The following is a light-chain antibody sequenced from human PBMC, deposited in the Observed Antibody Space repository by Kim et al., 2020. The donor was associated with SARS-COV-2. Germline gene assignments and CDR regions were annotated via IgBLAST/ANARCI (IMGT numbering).Light chain of an antibody. V-gene: IGLV1-44*01. CDR2: SNN. CDR1: SSNIGSNT. Sequence: ELTQPASASGTPGQRVTISCSGSSSNIGSNTVNWYQQFPRTAPKLLIYSNNQRPSGVPDRFSGSKSGTSASLAISGLQSEDEADYYCAAWDDSLNGVVFGGGTQLTVL. J-gene: IGLJ3*02. CDR3: AAWDDSLNGVV.